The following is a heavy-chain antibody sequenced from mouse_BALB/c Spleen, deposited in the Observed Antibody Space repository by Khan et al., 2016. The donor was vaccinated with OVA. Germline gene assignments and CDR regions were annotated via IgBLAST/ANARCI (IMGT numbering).Heavy chain of an antibody. D-gene: IGHD2-14*01. V-gene: IGHV2-4-1*01. CDR2: IWSGGST. Sequence: QVQLKQSGPGPVQPSQSLSITCTVTGFSLTTYGVHWVRQSPGKGLEWLGVIWSGGSTDYNAAFISRLSISKDNSKSHVFFKMNSLQADDTAIYYCARNSYRYDFAYWGQGTLVTVSA. CDR3: ARNSYRYDFAY. J-gene: IGHJ3*01. CDR1: GFSLTTYG.